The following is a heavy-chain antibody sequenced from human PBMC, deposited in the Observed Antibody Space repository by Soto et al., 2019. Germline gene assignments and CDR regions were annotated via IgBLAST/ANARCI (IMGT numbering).Heavy chain of an antibody. CDR3: ARVRWATISSDAFDL. V-gene: IGHV1-46*01. CDR1: GYTFTSYY. CDR2: INPYRGTT. J-gene: IGHJ3*01. D-gene: IGHD2-2*01. Sequence: QAQLVQSGAEVKKPGASVRISCKASGYTFTSYYIHWVRQAPGQGLEWMGRINPYRGTTDDPQKVQVRVTLTTDTSTNPVFLELSSLRSDATAVYYCARVRWATISSDAFDLWGQGTMVTVSS.